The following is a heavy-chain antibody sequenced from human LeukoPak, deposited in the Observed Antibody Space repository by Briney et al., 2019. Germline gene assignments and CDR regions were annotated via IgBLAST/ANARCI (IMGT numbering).Heavy chain of an antibody. CDR2: INHSGST. CDR1: GESFSGYY. Sequence: SETLSLTCAVYGESFSGYYWSWIRQPPGKGLEWIGEINHSGSTNYNPSLKSRVTISVDTSKNQFSLKLSSVTAADTAVYYCARALMTTSSWFDPWGQGTLVTVSS. J-gene: IGHJ5*02. V-gene: IGHV4-34*01. D-gene: IGHD4-11*01. CDR3: ARALMTTSSWFDP.